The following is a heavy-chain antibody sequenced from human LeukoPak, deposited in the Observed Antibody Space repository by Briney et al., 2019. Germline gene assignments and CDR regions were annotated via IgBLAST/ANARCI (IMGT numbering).Heavy chain of an antibody. CDR1: GFTFSSYA. CDR3: ARDGPYNWNDGSYFDY. Sequence: PGRSLRLSCAASGFTFSSYAMHWVRQAPGKGLEWVAVISYDGSNKYYADSVKGRFTISRDNSKSTLYLQMNSLRAEDTAVYYCARDGPYNWNDGSYFDYWGQGTLVTVSS. CDR2: ISYDGSNK. V-gene: IGHV3-30*04. J-gene: IGHJ4*02. D-gene: IGHD1-20*01.